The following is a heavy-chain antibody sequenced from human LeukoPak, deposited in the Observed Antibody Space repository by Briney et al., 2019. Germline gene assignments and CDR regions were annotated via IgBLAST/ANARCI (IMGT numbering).Heavy chain of an antibody. V-gene: IGHV3-30*12. J-gene: IGHJ4*02. CDR3: AKAPVFAIVGATTLYY. CDR2: ISYDGNNK. D-gene: IGHD1-26*01. CDR1: GFTFSIYG. Sequence: PGGSLRLSCAASGFTFSIYGMHCGRQAPGKGLEWVAVISYDGNNKYFADSVKGRFTISRDNSKNTVYLQMNSLRVEDTAVYYCAKAPVFAIVGATTLYYWGQGTLVTVSS.